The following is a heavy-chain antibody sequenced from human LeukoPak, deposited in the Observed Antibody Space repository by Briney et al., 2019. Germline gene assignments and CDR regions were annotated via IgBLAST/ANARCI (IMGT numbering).Heavy chain of an antibody. CDR3: ARVGIGSSWYEGDGMDV. CDR2: IYYSGST. J-gene: IGHJ6*02. D-gene: IGHD6-13*01. Sequence: SETLSLTCTVSGGSISSYYWSWIRQPPGKGLEWIGYIYYSGSTNYNPSLKSRVTISVDTSKNQFSLKLSSVTAADTAVYYCARVGIGSSWYEGDGMDVWGQGTTVTVSS. V-gene: IGHV4-59*01. CDR1: GGSISSYY.